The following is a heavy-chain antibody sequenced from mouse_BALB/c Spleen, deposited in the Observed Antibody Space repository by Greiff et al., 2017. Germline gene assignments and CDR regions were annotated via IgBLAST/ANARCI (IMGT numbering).Heavy chain of an antibody. CDR3: TIYYGSSLYAMDY. D-gene: IGHD1-1*01. CDR1: GFTFSSFG. CDR2: ISSGSSTI. Sequence: EVQGVESGGGLVQPGGSRKLSCAASGFTFSSFGMHWVRQAPEKGLGWVAYISSGSSTIYYADTVKGRFTISRDNPKNTLFLQMTSLRSEATAMYYCTIYYGSSLYAMDYWGQGTSVTVSS. J-gene: IGHJ4*01. V-gene: IGHV5-17*02.